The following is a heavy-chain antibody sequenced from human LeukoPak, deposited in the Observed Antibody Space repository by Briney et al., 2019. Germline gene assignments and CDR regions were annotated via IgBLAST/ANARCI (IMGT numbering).Heavy chain of an antibody. CDR1: GGTFITDV. CDR3: ARPMTDYCDRSGYCGLYGL. V-gene: IGHV1-69*06. J-gene: IGHJ4*02. D-gene: IGHD3-22*01. CDR2: IIPISDSP. Sequence: SVNVSCKASGGTFITDVFSWVRQAPGQALEWMGGIIPISDSPHSAQRFQGRVTITADKSTSTVNMELSNLTSEDTAVYYCARPMTDYCDRSGYCGLYGLWGQGTLVTVSS.